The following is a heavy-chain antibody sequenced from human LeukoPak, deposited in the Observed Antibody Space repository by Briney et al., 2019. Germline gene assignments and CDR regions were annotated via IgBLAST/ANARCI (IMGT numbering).Heavy chain of an antibody. J-gene: IGHJ5*02. V-gene: IGHV3-48*03. Sequence: GGSLRLSCAASGFTFSTYEMNWVRQPPGKGLEWVSKISSSGSSTYYADSVKGRFTISRDNAKNSLYLQMNSLRAEDTAVYYCAGGAGGSWGQGTLVTVSS. CDR3: AGGAGGS. CDR2: ISSSGSST. CDR1: GFTFSTYE.